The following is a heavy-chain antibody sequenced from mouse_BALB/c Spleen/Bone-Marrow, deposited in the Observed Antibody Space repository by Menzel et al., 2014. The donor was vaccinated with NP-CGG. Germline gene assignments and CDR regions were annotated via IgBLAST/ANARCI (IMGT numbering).Heavy chain of an antibody. V-gene: IGHV14-3*02. CDR2: IDPANGNT. J-gene: IGHJ2*01. CDR3: ALLYGNYDY. CDR1: GFNIKDTY. Sequence: VQLQQSGAELVKPGASVKLSCTASGFNIKDTYTHWMKQRPEQGLEWVGRIDPANGNTKYDPKFQGKATITADTSSNTAYLQLSSLTSEDTAVYYCALLYGNYDYWGQGTTLTVSS. D-gene: IGHD2-10*02.